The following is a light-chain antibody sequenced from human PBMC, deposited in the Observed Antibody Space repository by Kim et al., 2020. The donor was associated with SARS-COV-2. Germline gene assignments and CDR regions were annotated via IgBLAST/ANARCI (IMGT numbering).Light chain of an antibody. CDR2: TAS. J-gene: IGKJ1*01. V-gene: IGKV1-39*01. CDR1: HSISNF. CDR3: QQRFSTPPT. Sequence: GDRVTITCRASHSISNFLDWYQHIPGKAPKILLYTASTLQSGVPSRFSCSRSWTDFTLTITRLQPEDFATYYCQQRFSTPPTFG.